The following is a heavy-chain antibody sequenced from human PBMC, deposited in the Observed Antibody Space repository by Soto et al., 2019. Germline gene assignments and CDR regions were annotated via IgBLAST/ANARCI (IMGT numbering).Heavy chain of an antibody. J-gene: IGHJ6*03. CDR2: ISSRGSTI. CDR3: ARNGLSLYYYYYYMDV. CDR1: GFTFSDYY. Sequence: QVQLVESGGGLVKPGGSLRLSCAASGFTFSDYYMSWIRQAPGKGLEWVSYISSRGSTIYYADSVKGRFTISRDNAKNSLYLRMNSLRAEDTAVYYCARNGLSLYYYYYYMDVWGKGTTVTVSS. V-gene: IGHV3-11*01.